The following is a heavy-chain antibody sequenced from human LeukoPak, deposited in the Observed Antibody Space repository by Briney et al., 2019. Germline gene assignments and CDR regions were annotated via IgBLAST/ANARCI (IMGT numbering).Heavy chain of an antibody. CDR2: IYSTGRT. Sequence: PSETLSLTCTVSGGSLSGFHWTWIRQPPGKGLEWIGYIYSTGRTKITPSLDSRVTMSVDTSQSHFSLRLTSVTAADTAVYYCARRLAQTYFFDYWGQGTLVTASS. J-gene: IGHJ4*02. CDR1: GGSLSGFH. CDR3: ARRLAQTYFFDY. D-gene: IGHD6-19*01. V-gene: IGHV4-4*09.